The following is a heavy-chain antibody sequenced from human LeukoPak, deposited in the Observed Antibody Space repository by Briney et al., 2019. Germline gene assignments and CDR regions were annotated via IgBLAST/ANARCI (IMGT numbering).Heavy chain of an antibody. V-gene: IGHV3-66*02. D-gene: IGHD6-19*01. CDR3: TDAVAG. J-gene: IGHJ4*02. Sequence: GGSLRLSCAASGFSVGTNYVTWVRQPPGKGLEWVSVIYSDGSTFYADSVKGRFTISRDNSKNTLYLQMNSLTVEDTAMYYCTDAVAGWGQGTLVTVSS. CDR1: GFSVGTNY. CDR2: IYSDGST.